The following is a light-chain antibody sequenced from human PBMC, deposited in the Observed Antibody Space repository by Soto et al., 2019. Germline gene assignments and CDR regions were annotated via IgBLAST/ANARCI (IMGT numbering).Light chain of an antibody. J-gene: IGKJ1*01. V-gene: IGKV1-39*01. CDR2: AAS. CDR1: QSISKY. CDR3: QQYGSSPWT. Sequence: DIQMTQSPSSLSASVGDRVTITCRASQSISKYVNWYQHKPGKAPTVLIHAASSLQSGVPSRFSGSGSGTDFTLPISRLEPEDFAVYYCQQYGSSPWTFGQGTKVDIK.